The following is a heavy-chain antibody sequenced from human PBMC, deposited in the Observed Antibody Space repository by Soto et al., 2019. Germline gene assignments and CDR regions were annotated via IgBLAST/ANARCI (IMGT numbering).Heavy chain of an antibody. J-gene: IGHJ5*02. CDR2: IYYSGST. CDR1: GGSISSGGYY. Sequence: QVQLQESGPGLVKPSQTLSLTCTVSGGSISSGGYYWSWIRQHPGKGLEWIGYIYYSGSTYYNPSVKSGLTISVDASKNQFSLRLSCVTAADPAVYYCARTSRKGGDPLDHDWFDPLGQGTLVTVSS. CDR3: ARTSRKGGDPLDHDWFDP. V-gene: IGHV4-31*03. D-gene: IGHD2-21*01.